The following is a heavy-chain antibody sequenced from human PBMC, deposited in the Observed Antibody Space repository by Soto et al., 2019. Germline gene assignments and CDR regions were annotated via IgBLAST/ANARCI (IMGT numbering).Heavy chain of an antibody. Sequence: EVHLVESGGDLVQPGGSLRLSCAASGFTFSDHYMDWVRQAPGKGLEWVGRSRNKVNSYTTEYAASVKGRFTISRDESKNSMYLQMTSLKSEDTAVYYCTRGGSVTTNYYCPMDVWGQGTTVTVSS. D-gene: IGHD4-17*01. CDR1: GFTFSDHY. CDR2: SRNKVNSYTT. V-gene: IGHV3-72*01. CDR3: TRGGSVTTNYYCPMDV. J-gene: IGHJ6*02.